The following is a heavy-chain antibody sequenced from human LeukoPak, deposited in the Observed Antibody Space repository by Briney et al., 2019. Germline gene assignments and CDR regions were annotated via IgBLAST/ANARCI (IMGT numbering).Heavy chain of an antibody. CDR2: INNDGSST. D-gene: IGHD3-3*01. J-gene: IGHJ4*02. CDR3: ARVFWSGYSYYFDY. CDR1: GFTFSSYW. V-gene: IGHV3-74*01. Sequence: GGSLRLSCAASGFTFSSYWMHWVRQAPGKGLVWVSRINNDGSSTTYADSVKGRFTISRDNAKNTLYLQINNLRAEDTAVYYCARVFWSGYSYYFDYWGQGTLVTVSS.